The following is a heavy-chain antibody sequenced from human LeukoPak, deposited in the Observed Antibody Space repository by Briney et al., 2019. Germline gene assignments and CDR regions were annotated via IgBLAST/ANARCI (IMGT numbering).Heavy chain of an antibody. CDR3: AKVNSGWVIGAFDI. V-gene: IGHV3-7*03. CDR2: INQDGSEK. Sequence: PGGSLRLSCAASGFTLITYWMTWVRQAPGKGLEWVANINQDGSEKYYVGSVRGRFTISRDNARNSLYLQMNSLRAEDTAVYYCAKVNSGWVIGAFDIWGQGTMVTVSS. J-gene: IGHJ3*02. CDR1: GFTLITYW. D-gene: IGHD6-19*01.